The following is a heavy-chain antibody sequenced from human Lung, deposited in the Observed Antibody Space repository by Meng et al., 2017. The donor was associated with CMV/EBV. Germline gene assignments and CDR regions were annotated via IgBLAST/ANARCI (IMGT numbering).Heavy chain of an antibody. CDR3: ARDLKSYCSSTSCYINWFDP. J-gene: IGHJ5*02. CDR1: GGSISSSSYY. CDR2: IYYSGST. D-gene: IGHD2-2*02. Sequence: SETLSLXCTVSGGSISSSSYYWGWIRQPPGKGLEWIGSIYYSGSTYYNPSLKSRVTISVDTSKSQFSLKLSSVTAADTAVYYCARDLKSYCSSTSCYINWFDPWGQGTLVTVSS. V-gene: IGHV4-39*07.